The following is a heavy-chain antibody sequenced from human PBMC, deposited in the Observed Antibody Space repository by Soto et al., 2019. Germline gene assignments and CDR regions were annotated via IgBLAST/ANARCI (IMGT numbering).Heavy chain of an antibody. CDR1: GGSINSSNW. Sequence: SETLSLTYAVSGGSINSSNWWNWVRQPPGKGLEWIGEIYHSGSTNYNPSLKSRVTISVDKSKNHFSLNLSSVTAADTAVYYCARTIVAAAYNWFDPWGQGTLVTVS. J-gene: IGHJ5*02. CDR2: IYHSGST. V-gene: IGHV4-4*02. CDR3: ARTIVAAAYNWFDP. D-gene: IGHD2-2*01.